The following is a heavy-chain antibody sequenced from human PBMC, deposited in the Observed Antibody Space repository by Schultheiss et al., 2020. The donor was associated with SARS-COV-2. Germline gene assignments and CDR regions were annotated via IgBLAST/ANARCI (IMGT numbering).Heavy chain of an antibody. CDR2: IYHSGST. V-gene: IGHV4-4*02. CDR3: ARLAAAAGKYYYGMDV. J-gene: IGHJ6*02. Sequence: SETLSLTCVVSGGSISSSNWRSWVRQPPGKGLEWIGEIYHSGSTNYNASLKSRVTISVDKSKNQFSLKLSSVTAADTAVYYCARLAAAAGKYYYGMDVWGQGTTVTVSS. CDR1: GGSISSSNW. D-gene: IGHD6-13*01.